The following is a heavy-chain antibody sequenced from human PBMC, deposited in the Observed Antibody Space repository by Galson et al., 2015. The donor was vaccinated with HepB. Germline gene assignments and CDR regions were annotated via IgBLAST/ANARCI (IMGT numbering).Heavy chain of an antibody. CDR3: ARDFDTYCGGECYSVFFAY. CDR2: IGYDGANK. V-gene: IGHV3-30*04. D-gene: IGHD2-21*01. J-gene: IGHJ4*02. Sequence: SLRLSCAVSGFRFSNYAMHWVRQTPAKGLEWVAVIGYDGANKYYTDSVKGRFTISRDNSKSTLYLEMKSLRVEDTAIYYCARDFDTYCGGECYSVFFAYWGQGTWVTVSS. CDR1: GFRFSNYA.